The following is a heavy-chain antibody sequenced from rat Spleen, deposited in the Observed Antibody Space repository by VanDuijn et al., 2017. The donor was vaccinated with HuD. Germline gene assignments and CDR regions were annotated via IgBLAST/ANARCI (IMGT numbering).Heavy chain of an antibody. CDR1: GFSLTSYH. CDR3: ARDYYLDY. V-gene: IGHV2-32*01. CDR2: IWGDGST. J-gene: IGHJ2*01. Sequence: QVQLKESGPGLVKPSETLSLTCTVSGFSLTSYHVSWVRQPPGKGLEWMGVIWGDGSTAYNSALKSRLSISRDTSKSQVFLKMSSLKTEDTATYYCARDYYLDYWGQGVMVTVSS.